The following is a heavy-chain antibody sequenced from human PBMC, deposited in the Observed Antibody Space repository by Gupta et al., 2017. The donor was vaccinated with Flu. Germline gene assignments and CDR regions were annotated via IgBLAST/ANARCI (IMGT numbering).Heavy chain of an antibody. V-gene: IGHV3-11*01. CDR2: ISSTGANV. D-gene: IGHD2-15*01. CDR1: GFTFTDYI. J-gene: IGHJ6*03. Sequence: QMQLVQSGGKVVKPGGSLRLSCVGSGFTFTDYILSWIRQAPGKGPEWVSYISSTGANVYYADSVKGRFTVSRDNTKNSLFLQMGSLRDDDTATYYCARDRRDLVKGYYYYYMDVWGEGATVTVSS. CDR3: ARDRRDLVKGYYYYYMDV.